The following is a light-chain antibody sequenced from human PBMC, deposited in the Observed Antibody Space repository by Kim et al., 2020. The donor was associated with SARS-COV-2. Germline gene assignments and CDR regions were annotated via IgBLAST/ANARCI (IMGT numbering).Light chain of an antibody. J-gene: IGKJ5*01. Sequence: SASVGDRVTLTCQASQDITNYLNWYQQQPGKAPKLLIYDASILEAGVPSRFSGRGSGTDFSFTITNLQPEDVATYYCQQYHTLISFGQGTRLEIK. V-gene: IGKV1-33*01. CDR1: QDITNY. CDR2: DAS. CDR3: QQYHTLIS.